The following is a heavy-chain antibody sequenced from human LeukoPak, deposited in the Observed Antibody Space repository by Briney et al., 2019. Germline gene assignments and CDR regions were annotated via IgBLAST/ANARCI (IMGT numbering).Heavy chain of an antibody. J-gene: IGHJ4*02. CDR1: QFIFSTYA. CDR2: ITSSGGST. V-gene: IGHV3-23*01. CDR3: ARGGGVGYYGSGSYSFDY. D-gene: IGHD3-10*01. Sequence: AGGSLRLSRAASQFIFSTYAMSWVRQPPGKGLEWVSGITSSGGSTYYADSVRGRFTISRDNSKNTLSLQMNSLRAEDTAVYYCARGGGVGYYGSGSYSFDYWGQGTLVTVSS.